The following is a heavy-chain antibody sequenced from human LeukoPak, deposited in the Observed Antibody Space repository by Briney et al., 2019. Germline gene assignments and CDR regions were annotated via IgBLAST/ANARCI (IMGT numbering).Heavy chain of an antibody. D-gene: IGHD3-9*01. CDR2: INPNSGGT. CDR3: ARAFKTYYDILTGYYHFDY. J-gene: IGHJ4*02. V-gene: IGHV1-2*02. Sequence: ASVKDSCKASGYTFTGYYMYWVRQDPGQGLGWMGWINPNSGGTNDAQNFQGRVTMTRDMSISTAYMKLSRQISDDTAVYYCARAFKTYYDILTGYYHFDYWGQGTLVTVSS. CDR1: GYTFTGYY.